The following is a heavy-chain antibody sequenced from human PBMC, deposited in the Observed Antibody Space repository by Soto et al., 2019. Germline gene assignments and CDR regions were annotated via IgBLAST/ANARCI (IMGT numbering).Heavy chain of an antibody. CDR3: ARGAGERATLYYGMDV. V-gene: IGHV1-69*02. J-gene: IGHJ6*02. CDR2: IIPILGIA. D-gene: IGHD3-16*01. CDR1: GGTFSSYT. Sequence: QVQLVQSGAEVKKPGSSVKVSCKASGGTFSSYTISWVRQAPGQGLEWMGRIIPILGIANYAQKFQGRVTITADKSTSTAYMELSSLRSEDTAVYYCARGAGERATLYYGMDVWGQGTTVTVSS.